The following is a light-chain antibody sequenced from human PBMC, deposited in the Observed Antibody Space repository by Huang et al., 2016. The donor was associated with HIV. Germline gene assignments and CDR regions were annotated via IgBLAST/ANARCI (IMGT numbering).Light chain of an antibody. V-gene: IGKV3-15*01. CDR2: GAS. Sequence: EIVMTQSPDTLSVSPGGRATLSCRASQSVSSKLGWYQQKPGQAPRPLIYGASTRATGIPARFSGSGSGTEFTLTISTLQSEDFAVYYCQQYNNWPITFGPGTKVDIK. CDR3: QQYNNWPIT. CDR1: QSVSSK. J-gene: IGKJ3*01.